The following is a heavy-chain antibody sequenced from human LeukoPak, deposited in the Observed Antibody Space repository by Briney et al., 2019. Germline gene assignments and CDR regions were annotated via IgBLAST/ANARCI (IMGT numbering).Heavy chain of an antibody. CDR1: GFTFSSCS. D-gene: IGHD4-17*01. CDR3: ARDYYGDYGFDY. V-gene: IGHV3-21*01. J-gene: IGHJ4*02. CDR2: ISGSGSYI. Sequence: GGSLRLSCAASGFTFSSCSMNWVRQAPGRGLEWVSPISGSGSYIYYADSLQGRFTISRDNAKNSLYLQMNSLRAEDTAVYYCARDYYGDYGFDYWGQGTLLTVSS.